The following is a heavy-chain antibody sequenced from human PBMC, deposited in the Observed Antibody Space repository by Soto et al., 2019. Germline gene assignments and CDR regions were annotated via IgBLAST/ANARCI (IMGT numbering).Heavy chain of an antibody. CDR3: AKDLGYCSSTSCYWDY. J-gene: IGHJ4*02. CDR1: GFTFSSYA. V-gene: IGHV3-23*01. CDR2: ISASGGST. D-gene: IGHD2-2*01. Sequence: GGSLRLSCAASGFTFSSYAMSWVRQAPGKGLEWVSGISASGGSTYYADSVKGRFTISRDNSKNTLYLQMNSLRAEDTAVYYCAKDLGYCSSTSCYWDYWGQGPLVTVSS.